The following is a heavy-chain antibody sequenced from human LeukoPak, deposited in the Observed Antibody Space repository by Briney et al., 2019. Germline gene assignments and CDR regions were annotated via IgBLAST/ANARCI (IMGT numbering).Heavy chain of an antibody. Sequence: SETLSLTCAVSGGSISGFHWSWIRQSPGKGLESIGYIYSTGNSFYNPSLNSRVTMSVDTSKNRFSLRLTSVTAADTAIYYCTRHTRHIYDDSKSWPGASDIWGQGTTVTVSS. CDR3: TRHTRHIYDDSKSWPGASDI. D-gene: IGHD5-18*01. J-gene: IGHJ3*02. V-gene: IGHV4-59*08. CDR1: GGSISGFH. CDR2: IYSTGNS.